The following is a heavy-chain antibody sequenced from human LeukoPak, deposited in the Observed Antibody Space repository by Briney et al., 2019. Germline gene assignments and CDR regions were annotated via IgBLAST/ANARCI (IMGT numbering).Heavy chain of an antibody. Sequence: SETLSLTCAVSGGSISSGGYSWSWIRQPPGKGLEWIGYIYHSGSTYYNPSLKSRVTISVDTSKNQFSLKLSSVTAADTAVYYCATSEQWLSEGFDPWGQGTLVTVSS. J-gene: IGHJ5*02. CDR2: IYHSGST. V-gene: IGHV4-30-2*02. CDR3: ATSEQWLSEGFDP. D-gene: IGHD6-19*01. CDR1: GGSISSGGYS.